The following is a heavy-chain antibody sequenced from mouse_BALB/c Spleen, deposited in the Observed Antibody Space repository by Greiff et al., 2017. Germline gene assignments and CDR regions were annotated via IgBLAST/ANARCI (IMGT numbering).Heavy chain of an antibody. J-gene: IGHJ4*01. D-gene: IGHD2-14*01. CDR2: IYPGSGST. Sequence: LQQPGSELVRPGASVKLSCKASGYTFTSYWMHWVKQRHGQGLEWIGNIYPGSGSTNYDEKFKSKGTLTVDTSSSTAYMHLSSLTSEDSAVYYCTRGGYDGYAMDYWGQGTSVTVS. CDR1: GYTFTSYW. CDR3: TRGGYDGYAMDY. V-gene: IGHV1S22*01.